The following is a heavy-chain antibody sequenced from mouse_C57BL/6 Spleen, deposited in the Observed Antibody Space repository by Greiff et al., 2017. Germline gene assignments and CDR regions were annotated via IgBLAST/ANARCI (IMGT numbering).Heavy chain of an antibody. D-gene: IGHD1-1*01. J-gene: IGHJ4*01. CDR3: ARSGSSYGYCYAMDY. CDR2: ISSGSSTI. CDR1: GFTFSDYG. V-gene: IGHV5-17*01. Sequence: EVHLVESGGGLVKPGGSLKLSCAASGFTFSDYGMHWVRQAPEKGLEWVAYISSGSSTIYYADTVKGRFTISRDNAKNTLFLQMTSLRSEDTAMYYCARSGSSYGYCYAMDYWGQGTSVTVSS.